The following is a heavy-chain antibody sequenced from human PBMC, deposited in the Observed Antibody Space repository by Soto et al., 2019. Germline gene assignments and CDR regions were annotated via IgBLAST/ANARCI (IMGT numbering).Heavy chain of an antibody. CDR3: ARSRQWPVNFDY. Sequence: SVKVSCKASGGTFSSYAISWVRQAPGQGLEWMGGIIPIFGTANYAQKYQGRVTITADESTSTAYMELSSLRSEDTAVYYCARSRQWPVNFDYWGQGTLVTVSS. V-gene: IGHV1-69*13. CDR2: IIPIFGTA. J-gene: IGHJ4*02. D-gene: IGHD6-19*01. CDR1: GGTFSSYA.